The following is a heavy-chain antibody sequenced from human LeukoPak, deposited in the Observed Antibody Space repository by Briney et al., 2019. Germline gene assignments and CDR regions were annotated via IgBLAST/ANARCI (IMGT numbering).Heavy chain of an antibody. V-gene: IGHV1-69*04. CDR1: GGTFSSYA. Sequence: SVNVSCKASGGTFSSYAISWVRQAPGQGLEWMGRIIPILGIANYAQKFQGRVTITADKSTSTAYMELSSLRSEDTAVYYCARDLHSSSWKIDYWGQGTLVTVSS. D-gene: IGHD6-13*01. CDR2: IIPILGIA. CDR3: ARDLHSSSWKIDY. J-gene: IGHJ4*02.